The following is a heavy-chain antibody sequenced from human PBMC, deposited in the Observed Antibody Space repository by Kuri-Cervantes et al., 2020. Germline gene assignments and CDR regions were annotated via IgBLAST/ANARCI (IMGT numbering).Heavy chain of an antibody. CDR3: ARQEYGSGSHY. CDR1: GFSLSTSGVG. V-gene: IGHV2-26*01. CDR2: IFSNDEK. D-gene: IGHD3-10*01. Sequence: SGPTLVKPTQTLTLTCTFSGFSLSTSGVGVGWIRQPPGKALEWLAHIFSNDEKSYSTSLKSRLTISKDTSKSQVVLTMTNMDPVDTATYYCARQEYGSGSHYWGQGTLVTVSS. J-gene: IGHJ4*02.